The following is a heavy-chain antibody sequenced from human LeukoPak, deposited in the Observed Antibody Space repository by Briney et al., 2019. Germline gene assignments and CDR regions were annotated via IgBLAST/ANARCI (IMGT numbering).Heavy chain of an antibody. V-gene: IGHV1-46*03. J-gene: IGHJ4*02. CDR2: INPSGGST. Sequence: ASVKVSCKASGYTFTSYYMHWVRQAPGQGLEWMGIINPSGGSTSYAQKFQGRVTMTRDTSTSTVYMELSSLRSEDTAVYYCARAPYCGGDCYYFDYWGQGTLVTASS. CDR3: ARAPYCGGDCYYFDY. CDR1: GYTFTSYY. D-gene: IGHD2-21*01.